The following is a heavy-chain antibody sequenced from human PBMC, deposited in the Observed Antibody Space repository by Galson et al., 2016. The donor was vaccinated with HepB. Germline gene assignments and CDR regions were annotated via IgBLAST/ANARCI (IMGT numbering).Heavy chain of an antibody. CDR3: ARDPSYYSGMDV. CDR1: GFTFSSHY. CDR2: INRDESST. J-gene: IGHJ6*02. V-gene: IGHV3-74*01. Sequence: SLRLSCAASGFTFSSHYMHWVRQAPGKGLVWVSRINRDESSTSYADYVKGRFAISRDNAKNTLYLQMNSLRAEDTAVYYCARDPSYYSGMDVWGQGTTVTISS.